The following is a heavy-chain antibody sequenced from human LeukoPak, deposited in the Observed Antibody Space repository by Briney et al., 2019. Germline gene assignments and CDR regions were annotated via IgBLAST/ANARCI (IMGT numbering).Heavy chain of an antibody. Sequence: GASVTVSFKASGGTFSIYAISWVRQAPGQGLEWMGGIIPIFGTANYAQKFQGRVTITADESTSTAYMELSSLRSEDTAVYYCARDLGGEFDYWGQGTLVTVSS. D-gene: IGHD3-16*01. CDR1: GGTFSIYA. J-gene: IGHJ4*02. V-gene: IGHV1-69*01. CDR2: IIPIFGTA. CDR3: ARDLGGEFDY.